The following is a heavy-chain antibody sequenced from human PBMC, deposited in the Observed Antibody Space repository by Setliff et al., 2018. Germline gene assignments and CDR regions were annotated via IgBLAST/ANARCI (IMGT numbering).Heavy chain of an antibody. CDR3: AKDPSNFGDYGDY. J-gene: IGHJ4*02. Sequence: GGSLRLSCAASGFTFRVYNMHWVRQAPGKGLEWVAFISDDGSDTYFADSANGRFTISRDNSKNTLYLEMNSLRPEDTAVYYCAKDPSNFGDYGDYWGQGTLVTVSS. CDR2: ISDDGSDT. CDR1: GFTFRVYN. V-gene: IGHV3-30*01. D-gene: IGHD4-17*01.